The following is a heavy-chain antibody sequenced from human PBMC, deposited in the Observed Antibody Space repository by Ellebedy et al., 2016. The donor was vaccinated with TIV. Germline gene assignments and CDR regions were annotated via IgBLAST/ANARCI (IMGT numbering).Heavy chain of an antibody. D-gene: IGHD3-3*01. Sequence: GESLKISXEVSGFTVTSDYMSWVRQAPGKGLEWVAVLHTDGSAVYADSAKGRFTISSDNSGNTLYLQMNSLRDEDTAVYYCVRDLKRLAKWGQGTLVTVSS. V-gene: IGHV3-53*01. CDR3: VRDLKRLAK. CDR1: GFTVTSDY. CDR2: LHTDGSA. J-gene: IGHJ4*02.